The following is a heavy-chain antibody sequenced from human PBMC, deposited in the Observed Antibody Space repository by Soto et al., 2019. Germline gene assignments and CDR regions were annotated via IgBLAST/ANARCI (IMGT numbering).Heavy chain of an antibody. Sequence: QVQLVQSGSEVKKPGASVKVSCKASGYTFVKYGISWVRQAPGQGPEWMAWISAENGDTKYAQKFQSRVIVTTDTPTDPGYLEVRSLTPDDTAVYHCARMTAPPFHLADDYYYYMDAWGKGTTVTVSS. D-gene: IGHD3-16*01. V-gene: IGHV1-18*01. J-gene: IGHJ6*03. CDR2: ISAENGDT. CDR1: GYTFVKYG. CDR3: ARMTAPPFHLADDYYYYMDA.